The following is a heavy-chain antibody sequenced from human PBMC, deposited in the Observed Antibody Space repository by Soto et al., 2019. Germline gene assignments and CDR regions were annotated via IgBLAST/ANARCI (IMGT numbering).Heavy chain of an antibody. CDR3: ARERGGYRYGDY. CDR2: VNIDKGNT. D-gene: IGHD5-18*01. CDR1: GYPFSNYG. J-gene: IGHJ4*02. V-gene: IGHV1-18*01. Sequence: QVQLVQSGPEVKKPGASVRVSCKPSGYPFSNYGISWMRQAPGQGLEWMGWVNIDKGNTKYAQKFQDRVTMTPDTSTSTVYLELRSLRSDDTALYYCARERGGYRYGDYWGQGTLVTVSS.